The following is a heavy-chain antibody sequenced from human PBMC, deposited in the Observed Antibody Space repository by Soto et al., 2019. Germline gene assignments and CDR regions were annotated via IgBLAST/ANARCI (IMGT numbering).Heavy chain of an antibody. CDR1: GLNSSSNG. J-gene: IGHJ6*02. Sequence: RICCGAAGLNSSSNGVSWISQAPGKGLEWVSVIYSGGSTYYADSVKGRFTISRDNSKNTLYLQMNSLRAEDTAVYYSPSNPYGSYYYYGRAVWRQGTTV. CDR2: IYSGGST. V-gene: IGHV3-53*01. D-gene: IGHD2-8*01. CDR3: PSNPYGSYYYYGRAV.